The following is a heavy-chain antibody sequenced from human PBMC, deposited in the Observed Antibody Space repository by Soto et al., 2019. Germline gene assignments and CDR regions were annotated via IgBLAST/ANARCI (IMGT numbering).Heavy chain of an antibody. CDR1: GVSLNTADTW. J-gene: IGHJ6*02. CDR3: VRSRQMESGNDYGLDV. Sequence: QVQLQESGSGLVKPSQSLSLTCTVSGVSLNTADTWWCWIRQSPGKGLEFIGYYHSGGSTYYDASFRSRVIISSATSNSQFSLKLSSVTVADTAVYFCVRSRQMESGNDYGLDVWGQGTTVTVSS. V-gene: IGHV4-30-4*01. D-gene: IGHD1-1*01. CDR2: YHSGGST.